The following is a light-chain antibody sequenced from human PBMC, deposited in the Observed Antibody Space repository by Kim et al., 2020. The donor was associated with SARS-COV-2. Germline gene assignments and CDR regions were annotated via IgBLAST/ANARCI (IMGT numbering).Light chain of an antibody. CDR2: GAS. CDR1: HSVSSN. CDR3: QQYDNWWT. Sequence: EIVMTQSPATLSVSPGERATLFCRASHSVSSNLAWYQQKPGQAPRLLIYGASTRATGITARFSGSGTGTDFTLTISGLQSEDFAVYHCQQYDNWWTFGQGTKVDIK. J-gene: IGKJ1*01. V-gene: IGKV3-15*01.